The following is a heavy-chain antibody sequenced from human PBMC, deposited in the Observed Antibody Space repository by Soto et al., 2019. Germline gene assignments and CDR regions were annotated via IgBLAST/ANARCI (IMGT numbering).Heavy chain of an antibody. D-gene: IGHD4-17*01. CDR2: IYYSGST. Sequence: PSETLSLTCTVSGGSISSGDYYWSWIRQPPGKGLEWIGYIYYSGSTYYNPSLKSRVTISVDTSKNQFSLKLSSVTAADTAVYYCARAMTKFRGGWFDPWGQGTLVTVSS. CDR1: GGSISSGDYY. J-gene: IGHJ5*02. CDR3: ARAMTKFRGGWFDP. V-gene: IGHV4-30-4*01.